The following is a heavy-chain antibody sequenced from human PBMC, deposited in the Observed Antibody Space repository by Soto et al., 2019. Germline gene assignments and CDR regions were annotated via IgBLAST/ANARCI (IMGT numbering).Heavy chain of an antibody. J-gene: IGHJ6*02. D-gene: IGHD4-4*01. CDR2: IDPSDSYT. CDR1: GYSFTSYW. Sequence: PGESLKISCKGSGYSFTSYWISWVRQMPGKGLEWMGRIDPSDSYTNYSPSFQGHVTISADKSISTAYLQWSSLKASDTAMYYCARLMTTVTDTYYYYGMDVWGQGTTVTVSS. V-gene: IGHV5-10-1*01. CDR3: ARLMTTVTDTYYYYGMDV.